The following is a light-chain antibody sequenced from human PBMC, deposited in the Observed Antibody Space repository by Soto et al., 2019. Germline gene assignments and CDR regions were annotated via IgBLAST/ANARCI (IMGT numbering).Light chain of an antibody. V-gene: IGKV1-5*03. CDR2: KAS. CDR1: QSISSW. CDR3: QQYNSYPCS. J-gene: IGKJ1*01. Sequence: DIQMTQSPSTLSASVGDIVTITCRASQSISSWLAWYQQKPGKAPKLLIYKASSLESGVPSRFSGSGSGTEFTLTISSLQPDDFATYYCQQYNSYPCSFGQGTKVDIK.